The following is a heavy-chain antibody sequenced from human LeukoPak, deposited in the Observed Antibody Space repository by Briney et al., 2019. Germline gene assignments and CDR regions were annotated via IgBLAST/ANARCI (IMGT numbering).Heavy chain of an antibody. V-gene: IGHV4-34*01. D-gene: IGHD3-3*01. CDR3: HVAQGGFWEYYYYYMDV. Sequence: SETLSLTCAVYGGSFSGFYWNWIRQPPGKGLEWIGEIDHSGSTNYNPSLKSRVTISVDRANNQFSLKLSSVTAADTAVYYCHVAQGGFWEYYYYYMDVWGKGTTVTVSS. CDR1: GGSFSGFY. CDR2: IDHSGST. J-gene: IGHJ6*03.